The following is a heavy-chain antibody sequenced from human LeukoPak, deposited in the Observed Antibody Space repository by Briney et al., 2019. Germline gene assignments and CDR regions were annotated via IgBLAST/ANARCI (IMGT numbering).Heavy chain of an antibody. CDR1: GITLSNYG. J-gene: IGHJ4*02. Sequence: GGSLSLSCAVSGITLSNYGMSWVRQAPGKGLEWVAGISDSGGSTNYADSVKGRFTISRDNPKNTLYLQMNSLSAEDTAVYFCAKRGVVIRVILVGFHKEAYYFDSWGQGALVTVSS. V-gene: IGHV3-23*01. CDR2: ISDSGGST. CDR3: AKRGVVIRVILVGFHKEAYYFDS. D-gene: IGHD3-22*01.